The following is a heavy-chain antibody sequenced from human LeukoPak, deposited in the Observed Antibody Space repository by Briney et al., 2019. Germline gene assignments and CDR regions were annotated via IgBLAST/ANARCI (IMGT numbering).Heavy chain of an antibody. CDR3: ARDGYCSSTSCYYFDY. V-gene: IGHV3-74*01. D-gene: IGHD2-2*01. CDR1: GFTFSNYW. Sequence: PGGSLRLSCAASGFTFSNYWIHWVRQAPGKGLVWVLRINSDGSSTSYADSVKGRFTISRDNAKNTLYLQMNSLRAEDTAVYYCARDGYCSSTSCYYFDYWGQGTLVTVSS. CDR2: INSDGSST. J-gene: IGHJ4*02.